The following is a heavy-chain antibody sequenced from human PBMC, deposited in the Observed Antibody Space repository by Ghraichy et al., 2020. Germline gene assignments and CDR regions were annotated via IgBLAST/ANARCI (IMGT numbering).Heavy chain of an antibody. CDR1: GYTFTSYG. J-gene: IGHJ6*02. CDR2: ISAYNDNT. D-gene: IGHD3-10*01. CDR3: ARASVLREGYYYYYGMDV. V-gene: IGHV1-18*01. Sequence: ASVKVSCKASGYTFTSYGISWVRQAPGQGLEWMGWISAYNDNTNYAQKLQGRVTMTTDTSTSTAYMELRSLRSDDTAVYYCARASVLREGYYYYYGMDVWGQGTTVTVSS.